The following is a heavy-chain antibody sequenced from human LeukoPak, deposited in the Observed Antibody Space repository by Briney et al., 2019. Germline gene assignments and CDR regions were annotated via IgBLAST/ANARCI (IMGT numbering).Heavy chain of an antibody. D-gene: IGHD3-22*01. J-gene: IGHJ5*02. CDR2: IYYSGTT. Sequence: SETLSLTCTVSGGSISSSPYYWGWIRQPPGKGLEWIGSIYYSGTTHYNPSLESRVTISVDTSKNQFSLKLSSVTAADTAVYYCARAPYYYDSSGYGWFDPWGQGTLVTVSS. CDR1: GGSISSSPYY. V-gene: IGHV4-39*07. CDR3: ARAPYYYDSSGYGWFDP.